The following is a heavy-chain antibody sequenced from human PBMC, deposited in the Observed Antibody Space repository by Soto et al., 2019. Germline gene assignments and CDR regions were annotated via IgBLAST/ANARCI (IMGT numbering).Heavy chain of an antibody. V-gene: IGHV4-30-4*01. J-gene: IGHJ4*02. CDR3: ARLEGLATISYYFDF. Sequence: PSETRSLTCTVSGGSISVEHYHWTWIRQPPGKGLEWIGYIHYSGSDYYNPSLKSRLSMSVDTSKNQFSLNLNSVTAADSAVYFCARLEGLATISYYFDFWGPGALVTVSS. D-gene: IGHD3-9*01. CDR2: IHYSGSD. CDR1: GGSISVEHYH.